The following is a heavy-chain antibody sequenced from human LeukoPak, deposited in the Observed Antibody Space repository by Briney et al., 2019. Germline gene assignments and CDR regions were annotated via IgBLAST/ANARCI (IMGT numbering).Heavy chain of an antibody. V-gene: IGHV4-34*01. CDR3: ARAAYYYDSSGYYNAFDI. CDR2: INHSGST. J-gene: IGHJ3*02. Sequence: PSETLSLTCAVYGGSFSGYYWSWIRQPPGKGLEWIGEINHSGSTNYNPPLKSRVTISVDTSKNQFSLKLSSVTAADTAVYYCARAAYYYDSSGYYNAFDIWGQGTMVTVSS. CDR1: GGSFSGYY. D-gene: IGHD3-22*01.